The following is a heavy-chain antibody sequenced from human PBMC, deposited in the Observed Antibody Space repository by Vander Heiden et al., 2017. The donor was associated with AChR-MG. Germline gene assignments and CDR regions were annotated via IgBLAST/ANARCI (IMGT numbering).Heavy chain of an antibody. CDR2: INVEGSEK. CDR3: ARGGSNRFDS. J-gene: IGHJ5*02. Sequence: EVQVVESGGGLVQSGGSLRLSCAASGFSFSTYWMGWVRQAPGKGLEWVASINVEGSEKLYVDSVKGRFTISRDNAKNSLYLQMDSLRVEDTAVYYCARGGSNRFDSWGQGTLVTVSS. D-gene: IGHD3-16*01. CDR1: GFSFSTYW. V-gene: IGHV3-7*01.